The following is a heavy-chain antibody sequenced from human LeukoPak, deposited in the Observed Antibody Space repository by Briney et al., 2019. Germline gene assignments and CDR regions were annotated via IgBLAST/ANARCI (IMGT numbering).Heavy chain of an antibody. V-gene: IGHV3-23*01. CDR1: GFTFSSYG. CDR3: AKAPTVTPRGGFDY. J-gene: IGHJ4*02. CDR2: ISGSGGST. D-gene: IGHD4-17*01. Sequence: GGTLRLSCAASGFTFSSYGVSWVRQAPGKGLEWVSAISGSGGSTYYADSVKGRFTISRDNSKNTLYLQMNSLRAEDTAVYYCAKAPTVTPRGGFDYWGQGTLVTVSS.